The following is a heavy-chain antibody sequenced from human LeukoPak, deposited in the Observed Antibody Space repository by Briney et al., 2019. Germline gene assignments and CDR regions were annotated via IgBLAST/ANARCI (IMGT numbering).Heavy chain of an antibody. V-gene: IGHV1-69*04. CDR1: GGTFSSYA. D-gene: IGHD3-10*01. J-gene: IGHJ5*02. CDR3: ARGITMVRGVIPCWFDP. CDR2: IIPIFGIA. Sequence: SVKVSCKASGGTFSSYAISWVRQAPGQGLEWMGRIIPIFGIANYAQKFQGRVTITADKSTSTAYMELRSLRSDDTAVYYCARGITMVRGVIPCWFDPWGQGTLVTVSS.